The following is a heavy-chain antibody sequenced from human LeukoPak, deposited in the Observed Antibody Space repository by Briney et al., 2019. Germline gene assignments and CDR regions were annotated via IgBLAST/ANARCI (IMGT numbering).Heavy chain of an antibody. V-gene: IGHV1-2*04. J-gene: IGHJ4*02. CDR2: INPNSGGA. D-gene: IGHD3-22*01. Sequence: GASVKVSCKASGYTFTGYYMHWVRQAPGQGLEWMGWINPNSGGANYAQKFQGWVTMTRDTSISTAYMELSRLGSDDTAVYYCARVGCYYDSSGYCYFDYWGQGTLVTVSS. CDR3: ARVGCYYDSSGYCYFDY. CDR1: GYTFTGYY.